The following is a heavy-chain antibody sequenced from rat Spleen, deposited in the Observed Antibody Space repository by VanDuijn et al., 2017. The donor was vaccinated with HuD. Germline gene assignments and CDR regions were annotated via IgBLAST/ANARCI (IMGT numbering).Heavy chain of an antibody. D-gene: IGHD1-12*03. J-gene: IGHJ2*01. CDR1: GFSLTNYD. CDR3: ASQYYYDGYYRDY. CDR2: IWGNGNT. V-gene: IGHV2S61*01. Sequence: QVQLKESGPGLVQPSQTLSLTCTVSGFSLTNYDVHWVRQPPGKGLEWMGRIWGNGNTDYNSPLKSRLSISRDTSNSQVFLKVNNLPTEDTAMYFCASQYYYDGYYRDYWGQGVMVTVSS.